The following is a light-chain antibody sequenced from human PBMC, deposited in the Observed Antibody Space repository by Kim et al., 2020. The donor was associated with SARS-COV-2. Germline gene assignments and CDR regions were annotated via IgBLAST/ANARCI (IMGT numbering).Light chain of an antibody. CDR2: LNSDGSH. CDR3: QTWGSGSWL. J-gene: IGLJ3*02. Sequence: SVNLACTLRSGHSNYAIAWHQQQPEKGPRYLMKLNSDGSHKKGDGIPDRFSGSSSGTERYLTISNLHSEDEADYYCQTWGSGSWLFGGGTQLTVL. V-gene: IGLV4-69*01. CDR1: SGHSNYA.